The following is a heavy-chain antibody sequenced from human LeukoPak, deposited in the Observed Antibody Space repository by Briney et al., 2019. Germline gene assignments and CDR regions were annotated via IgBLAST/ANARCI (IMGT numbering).Heavy chain of an antibody. CDR1: GGSFSGYY. CDR2: INHSGST. CDR3: ARLGYCSSTSCPP. J-gene: IGHJ5*02. V-gene: IGHV4-34*01. Sequence: SETLSLTCAVYGGSFSGYYWSWIRQPPGKGLEWIGEINHSGSTNYNPSLKSRVTISVDTSKNQFSLKLSPVTAADTAVYYCARLGYCSSTSCPPWGQGTLVTVSS. D-gene: IGHD2-2*01.